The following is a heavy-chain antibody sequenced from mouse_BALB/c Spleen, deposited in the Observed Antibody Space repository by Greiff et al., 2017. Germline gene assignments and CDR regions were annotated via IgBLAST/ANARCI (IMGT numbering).Heavy chain of an antibody. V-gene: IGHV3-2*02. Sequence: EVQRVESGPGLVKPSQSLSLTCTVTGYSITSDSAWNWIRQFPGNKLEWMGYISYSGCTSYNPSLKSRISITRDTSKNQFFLQFNSVTTEDTATYYCANDGYYGKFAYWGQGTLVTVSA. J-gene: IGHJ3*01. CDR3: ANDGYYGKFAY. CDR1: GYSITSDSA. CDR2: ISYSGCT. D-gene: IGHD2-3*01.